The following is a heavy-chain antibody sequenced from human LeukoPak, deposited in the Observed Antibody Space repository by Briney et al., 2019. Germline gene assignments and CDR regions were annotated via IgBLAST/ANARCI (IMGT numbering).Heavy chain of an antibody. CDR2: IWSDGSNK. Sequence: GGSLRPSCAASGFTFRSFGMHWVRQAPGKGLEWVAVIWSDGSNKYYADSVKGRFTISRDNSKNTLYLQMNSLRAEDTAVYYCARYSSGFLDSWGQETLVTVSS. V-gene: IGHV3-33*01. J-gene: IGHJ4*02. D-gene: IGHD6-19*01. CDR1: GFTFRSFG. CDR3: ARYSSGFLDS.